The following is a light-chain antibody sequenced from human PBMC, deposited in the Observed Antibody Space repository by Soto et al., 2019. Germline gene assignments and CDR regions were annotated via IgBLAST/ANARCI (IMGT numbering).Light chain of an antibody. V-gene: IGKV1D-16*01. CDR2: AAS. CDR1: QDIEKW. J-gene: IGKJ1*01. CDR3: QQYHIYSGT. Sequence: DIQLTQSPSSVSASVGDTINITCRASQDIEKWLAWYQQKPGRAPKVLIYAASHLESGVPSRFSGSGSGTEFSLTISSLQTEDFATYYCQQYHIYSGTFGQGTKVDIK.